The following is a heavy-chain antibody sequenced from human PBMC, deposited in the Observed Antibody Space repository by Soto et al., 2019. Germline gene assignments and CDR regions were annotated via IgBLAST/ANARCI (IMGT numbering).Heavy chain of an antibody. V-gene: IGHV5-51*01. CDR1: GYSFTSYW. Sequence: PGESLKISCKGSGYSFTSYWIGWVRQMPGKGLEWMGIIYPGDSDTRYSPSFQGQVTISADKSISTAYLQWSSLKASDTAMYYCARQYDFWSGPQLGTDVWGQGTTVTVSS. CDR2: IYPGDSDT. D-gene: IGHD3-3*01. CDR3: ARQYDFWSGPQLGTDV. J-gene: IGHJ6*02.